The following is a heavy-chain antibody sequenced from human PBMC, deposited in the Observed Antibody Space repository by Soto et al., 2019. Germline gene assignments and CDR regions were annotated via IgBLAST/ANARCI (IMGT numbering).Heavy chain of an antibody. CDR2: ITSDGGLK. D-gene: IGHD3-3*01. J-gene: IGHJ6*02. Sequence: QVQLVESGGGVVQPGTSLRLSCAGSGFTFSRFGLHWVRQTPDKGMEWVAVITSDGGLKFYADSVKGRFTISRDNSQNTLYLHMDSLRPEDTALYCCARDDDLPDNAMDVWGQGTTVTVSS. V-gene: IGHV3-30*19. CDR1: GFTFSRFG. CDR3: ARDDDLPDNAMDV.